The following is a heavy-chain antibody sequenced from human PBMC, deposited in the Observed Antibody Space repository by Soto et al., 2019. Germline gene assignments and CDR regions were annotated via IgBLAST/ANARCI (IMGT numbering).Heavy chain of an antibody. D-gene: IGHD6-6*01. CDR2: IIPIFGTA. CDR1: GGTFSSYS. Sequence: TSVKVSCEAPGGTFSSYSISWARHAPGQGLEWMGGIIPIFGTANYAQKFQGRVTITADKSTSTAYMELSSLRSEDTAVYYCARDIRIAARPLYFDYWGQGTLVTVSS. V-gene: IGHV1-69*06. CDR3: ARDIRIAARPLYFDY. J-gene: IGHJ4*02.